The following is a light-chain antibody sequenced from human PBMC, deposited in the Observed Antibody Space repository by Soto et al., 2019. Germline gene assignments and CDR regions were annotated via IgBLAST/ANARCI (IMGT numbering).Light chain of an antibody. CDR1: SSDVGDYNY. V-gene: IGLV2-8*01. CDR2: EVS. J-gene: IGLJ3*02. Sequence: QSALTQPPSASGSPGQSVTISCTGTSSDVGDYNYVSWYQQYPGKAPKLMIYEVSKRPSGVPDRFSGSKSGNTASLTFSGLQAEDEADYCCSSYAGSNNWVFGGGTKLTFL. CDR3: SSYAGSNNWV.